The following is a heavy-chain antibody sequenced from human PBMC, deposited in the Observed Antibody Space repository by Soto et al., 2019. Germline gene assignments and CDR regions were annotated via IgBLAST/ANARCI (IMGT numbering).Heavy chain of an antibody. Sequence: LSLTCTVSGGSISSYYWSWIRQPPGEGLEWIGYIYYSGSTNYNPSLKSRVTISVDTSKNQFSLKLSSVTAADTAVYYCARAGSSWYLDYWGQGTLVTVSS. D-gene: IGHD6-13*01. V-gene: IGHV4-59*01. CDR1: GGSISSYY. CDR2: IYYSGST. J-gene: IGHJ4*02. CDR3: ARAGSSWYLDY.